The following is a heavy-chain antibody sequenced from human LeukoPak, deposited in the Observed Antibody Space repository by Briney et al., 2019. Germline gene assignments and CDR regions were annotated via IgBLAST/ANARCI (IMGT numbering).Heavy chain of an antibody. V-gene: IGHV3-15*01. CDR3: TTDNRPYSSSWSFMRNDY. Sequence: GGSLRLSCAASGFTFSSYWMSWVRQAPGKGLEWVGRIKSKTDGGTTDYAAPVKGRFTISRDDSKNTLYLQMNSLKTEDTAVYYCTTDNRPYSSSWSFMRNDYWGQGTLVTVSS. J-gene: IGHJ4*02. D-gene: IGHD6-13*01. CDR1: GFTFSSYW. CDR2: IKSKTDGGTT.